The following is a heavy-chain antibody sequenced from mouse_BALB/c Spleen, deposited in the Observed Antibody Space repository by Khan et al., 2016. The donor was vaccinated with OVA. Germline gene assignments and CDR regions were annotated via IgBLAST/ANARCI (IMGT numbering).Heavy chain of an antibody. CDR1: GYTFTNYG. CDR2: INTYTGEP. V-gene: IGHV9-3-1*01. CDR3: ARPPYFSYVMVY. J-gene: IGHJ4*01. Sequence: QIQLVQSGPELKKPGETVKISCKASGYTFTNYGMNWVKQTPGQGLQWMGWINTYTGEPTYVDDFKGRFAFSLDTSASTAYLQINNLKNEDTATYFCARPPYFSYVMVYWGQGTSVTVSS. D-gene: IGHD2-10*01.